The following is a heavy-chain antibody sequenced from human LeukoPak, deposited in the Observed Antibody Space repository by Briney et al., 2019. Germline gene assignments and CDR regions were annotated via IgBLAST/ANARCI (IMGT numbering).Heavy chain of an antibody. CDR2: IYYSGST. CDR3: ARVAGYCSSTSCYLDNWFDP. CDR1: GGSISSSSYY. V-gene: IGHV4-39*07. J-gene: IGHJ5*02. D-gene: IGHD2-2*01. Sequence: SETLSLTCTVSGGSISSSSYYWGWIRQPPGKGLEWIGSIYYSGSTNYNPSLKSRVTISVDTSKNQFSLKLSSVTAADTAVYYCARVAGYCSSTSCYLDNWFDPWGQGTLVTASS.